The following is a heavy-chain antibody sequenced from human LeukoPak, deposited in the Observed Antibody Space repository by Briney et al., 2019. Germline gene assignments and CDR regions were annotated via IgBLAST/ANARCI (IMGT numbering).Heavy chain of an antibody. CDR2: ISGTGGST. Sequence: GGSLRLSCAASGFTVSSYAMSWVRQAPGKGLEGVSGISGTGGSTYYADSVKGRCTISRDNSKNTLYLHINSLRAEDTAVYFCAKVWFGEDTYLDFWGQGTLVTVSS. J-gene: IGHJ4*02. CDR3: AKVWFGEDTYLDF. CDR1: GFTVSSYA. D-gene: IGHD3-10*01. V-gene: IGHV3-23*01.